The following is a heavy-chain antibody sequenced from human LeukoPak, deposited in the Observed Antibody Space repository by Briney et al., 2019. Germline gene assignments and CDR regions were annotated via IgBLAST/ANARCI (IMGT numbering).Heavy chain of an antibody. V-gene: IGHV3-30*06. Sequence: PGGSRRLSCAASNFNLPHFGMHWVRQAPGKGLEWVAVMSYDGSNKYYADSAKGRFTISRDNSKNTLYLQMNSLRPEDTAVFYCARGDLAGTIVGPPNWYFDLWGRGTLVTVSS. D-gene: IGHD1-7*01. CDR2: MSYDGSNK. CDR3: ARGDLAGTIVGPPNWYFDL. CDR1: NFNLPHFG. J-gene: IGHJ2*01.